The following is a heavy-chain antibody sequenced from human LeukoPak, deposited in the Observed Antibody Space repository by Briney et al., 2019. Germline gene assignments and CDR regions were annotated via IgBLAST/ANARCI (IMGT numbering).Heavy chain of an antibody. D-gene: IGHD5-18*01. CDR3: AKVGYDYWYFDL. Sequence: SETLSLTCAVSGGSISSGGYSWSWIRQPPGKGLEWIGYIYHSGSTYYNPSLKSRVTISVDRSKNQFSLKLSSVTAADTAVYYCAKVGYDYWYFDLWGRGTLVTVSS. CDR2: IYHSGST. CDR1: GGSISSGGYS. J-gene: IGHJ2*01. V-gene: IGHV4-30-2*01.